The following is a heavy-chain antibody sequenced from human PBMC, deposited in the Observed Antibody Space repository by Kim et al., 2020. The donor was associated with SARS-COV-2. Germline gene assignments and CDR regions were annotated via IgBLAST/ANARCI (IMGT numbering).Heavy chain of an antibody. CDR2: INPDSGAT. Sequence: ASVKVSCKASGYTFTDHYVHWVRQAPGQGLEWMGWINPDSGATYYEHKFQGRVTVTGDRSITTIYMDLSSLRSDDTAVYYCTRARAITGRDPWGPGTPVT. CDR3: TRARAITGRDP. J-gene: IGHJ5*02. CDR1: GYTFTDHY. V-gene: IGHV1-2*02.